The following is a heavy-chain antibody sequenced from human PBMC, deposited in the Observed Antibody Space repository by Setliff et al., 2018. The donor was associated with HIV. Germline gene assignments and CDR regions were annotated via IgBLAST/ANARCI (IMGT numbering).Heavy chain of an antibody. V-gene: IGHV4-61*09. D-gene: IGHD2-2*01. Sequence: SETLSLTCTVSGGSISSGSYYWSWIRQPAGKGLAWIGHIYTSGSTNYNPSRKSRVAISVDTSKNRFSLGLRSVSAADTAVYYCVRHVGKFCSDASCYGVGWFDHWGQGALVTVSS. CDR1: GGSISSGSYY. CDR3: VRHVGKFCSDASCYGVGWFDH. J-gene: IGHJ5*02. CDR2: IYTSGST.